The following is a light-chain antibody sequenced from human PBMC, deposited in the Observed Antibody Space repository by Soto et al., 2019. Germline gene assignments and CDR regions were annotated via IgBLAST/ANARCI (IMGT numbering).Light chain of an antibody. V-gene: IGKV3-20*01. CDR2: GAS. CDR1: QSVSSR. CDR3: QHYVERSPIT. Sequence: IVMTQDPGTLSLSPGERATLSFRASQSVSSRLAWYQQKPGQAPRLLISGASSRATGIPDRFSGSGSGTDFTLTISRLEPEDFALYYCQHYVERSPITFGQGTRLEIK. J-gene: IGKJ5*01.